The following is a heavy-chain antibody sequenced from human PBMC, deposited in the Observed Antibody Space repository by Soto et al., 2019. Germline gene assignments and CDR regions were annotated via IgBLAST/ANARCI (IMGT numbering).Heavy chain of an antibody. CDR2: IIPIFGTA. V-gene: IGHV1-69*01. CDR1: GGTFSSYA. D-gene: IGHD2-2*01. J-gene: IGHJ6*02. CDR3: ARGNCSSTSCYLNYGMDV. Sequence: QVQLVQSGAEVKQPGSSVKVSCKASGGTFSSYAISWVRQAPGQGLEWMGGIIPIFGTANYAQKFQGRVTITADESTSTAYMELSSLRSEDTAVYYCARGNCSSTSCYLNYGMDVWGQGTTVTVSS.